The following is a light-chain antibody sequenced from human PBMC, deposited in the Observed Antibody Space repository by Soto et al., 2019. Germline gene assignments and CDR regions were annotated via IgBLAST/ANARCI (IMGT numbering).Light chain of an antibody. CDR1: SSDVGSYNL. J-gene: IGLJ2*01. CDR3: CSYAGRSTVV. Sequence: QSVLTQPASVSGSPGQSITISCTGTSSDVGSYNLVSWYQQHPGKAPKLMIYEGGKRPSGVSNRFSGSKSGNTASLTISGLQAEDEGDYYCCSYAGRSTVVFGGGTKLTVL. V-gene: IGLV2-23*01. CDR2: EGG.